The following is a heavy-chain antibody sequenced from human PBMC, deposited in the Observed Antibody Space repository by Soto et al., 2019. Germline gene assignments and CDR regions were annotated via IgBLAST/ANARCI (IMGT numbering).Heavy chain of an antibody. CDR3: AKAGLWGIIKQQLVNYYFDY. V-gene: IGHV3-23*01. Sequence: GGSLRLSCAASGFTFSSYAMSWVRQAPGKGLEWVSAISGSGGSTYYADSVKGRFTISRENSKNTLYLQMNSLRAEDTAVYYCAKAGLWGIIKQQLVNYYFDYWGQGTLVTVSS. CDR1: GFTFSSYA. J-gene: IGHJ4*02. D-gene: IGHD6-13*01. CDR2: ISGSGGST.